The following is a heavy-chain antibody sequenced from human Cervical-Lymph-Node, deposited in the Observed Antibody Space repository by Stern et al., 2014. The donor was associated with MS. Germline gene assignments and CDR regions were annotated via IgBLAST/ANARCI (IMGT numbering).Heavy chain of an antibody. D-gene: IGHD3-3*01. CDR1: GYTFSNYG. Sequence: VQLLQSGVEVKKPGASVKVSCKASGYTFSNYGISWVRQAPGQGLEWMGRINVDDGNTNYAQNLQGRVSMTTDTSTTTAYMELRSLRSDDTAVYYCARDLFFEWLPDYYYAMDVWGQGTTVTVSS. J-gene: IGHJ6*02. CDR2: INVDDGNT. V-gene: IGHV1-18*04. CDR3: ARDLFFEWLPDYYYAMDV.